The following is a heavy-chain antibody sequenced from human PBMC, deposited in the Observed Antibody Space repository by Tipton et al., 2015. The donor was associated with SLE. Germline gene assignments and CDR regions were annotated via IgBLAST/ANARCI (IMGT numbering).Heavy chain of an antibody. CDR1: VGSTSSSIYY. Sequence: TLSLTCTVSVGSTSSSIYYWGWSRQPPGKGLEWIGCIYYSGSTYYNPSLKSRVTISVETSKNQFSLNLISVTAADTAVYYCARLRGLLFAFDMWGHGTMVTNSS. CDR2: IYYSGST. V-gene: IGHV4-39*01. CDR3: ARLRGLLFAFDM. J-gene: IGHJ3*02. D-gene: IGHD3-10*01.